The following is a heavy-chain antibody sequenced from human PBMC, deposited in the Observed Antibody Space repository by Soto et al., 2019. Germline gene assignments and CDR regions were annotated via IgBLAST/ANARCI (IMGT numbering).Heavy chain of an antibody. D-gene: IGHD3-10*01. J-gene: IGHJ3*02. V-gene: IGHV4-59*01. CDR1: GGSISSYY. Sequence: QVQLQESGPGLVKPSETLSLTCTVSGGSISSYYWSWIRQHPGKGLEWIGYIYYSGRTNYNPSLKSLVTISVDTSKNQFSLKLGSVTAADTAVYYCARVWGGAVDIWGQGTMVTVSS. CDR3: ARVWGGAVDI. CDR2: IYYSGRT.